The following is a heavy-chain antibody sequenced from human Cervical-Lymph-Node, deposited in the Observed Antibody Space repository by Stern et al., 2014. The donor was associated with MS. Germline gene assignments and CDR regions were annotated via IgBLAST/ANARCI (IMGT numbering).Heavy chain of an antibody. CDR2: LSYDGSSK. V-gene: IGHV3-30-3*01. CDR3: TREDCSGGSCRGMDV. CDR1: RFSISDYA. Sequence: VQLLESGGDVVQPGRSLRLSCAASRFSISDYAMHWVRQAPGKGLEWVATLSYDGSSKRYADSVKGRFTISRDNLKNTVHVQMNSLRAEDTAVYYCTREDCSGGSCRGMDVWGQGTTVTVSS. J-gene: IGHJ6*02. D-gene: IGHD2-15*01.